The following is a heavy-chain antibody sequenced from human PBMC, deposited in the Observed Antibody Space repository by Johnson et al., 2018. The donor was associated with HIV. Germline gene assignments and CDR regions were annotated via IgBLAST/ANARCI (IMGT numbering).Heavy chain of an antibody. V-gene: IGHV3-11*04. J-gene: IGHJ3*02. CDR3: AIPDSSAWDSSGYDTAFDI. D-gene: IGHD5-12*01. Sequence: QVQLVESGGGLVKPGGSLRLSCAASGFTFSDYYMSWIRQAPGKGLEWVSYISSSGSTIYYADSVKGRFTISRDNAKNSLYLQMNSLRAEDTAVYYCAIPDSSAWDSSGYDTAFDIWGQGTMVTVSS. CDR1: GFTFSDYY. CDR2: ISSSGSTI.